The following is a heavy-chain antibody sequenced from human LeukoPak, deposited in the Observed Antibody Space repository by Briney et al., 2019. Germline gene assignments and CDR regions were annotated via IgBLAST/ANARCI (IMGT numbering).Heavy chain of an antibody. CDR3: ARVNGRDYDSSGYYSFFDY. V-gene: IGHV3-48*03. Sequence: GGSLRLSCAASGFTFSSYEMNWVRQAPGKGLEWVSYISSSGSTIYYADSVKGRFTISRDNAKNSLYLQMNSLRAEDTAVYYCARVNGRDYDSSGYYSFFDYWGQGTLVTVSS. D-gene: IGHD3-22*01. CDR2: ISSSGSTI. CDR1: GFTFSSYE. J-gene: IGHJ4*02.